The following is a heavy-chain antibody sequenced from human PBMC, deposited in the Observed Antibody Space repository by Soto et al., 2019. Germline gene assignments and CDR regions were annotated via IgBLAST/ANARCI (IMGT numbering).Heavy chain of an antibody. CDR1: GYTFTSYY. CDR3: ARGSTKSDSSIAVAAYYFDY. CDR2: INPSGGST. D-gene: IGHD6-19*01. V-gene: IGHV1-46*03. J-gene: IGHJ4*02. Sequence: ASVKVSCKASGYTFTSYYMHWVRQAPGQGLEWMGIINPSGGSTSYAQKFQGRVTMTRDTSTSTVYMELSSLRSEDTAVYYCARGSTKSDSSIAVAAYYFDYWGQGTLVTVSS.